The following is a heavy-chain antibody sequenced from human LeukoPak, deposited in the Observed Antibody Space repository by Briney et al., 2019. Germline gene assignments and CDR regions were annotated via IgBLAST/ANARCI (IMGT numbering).Heavy chain of an antibody. V-gene: IGHV4-4*07. J-gene: IGHJ4*02. CDR1: GASNSSYY. CDR3: ARDDVPYRGTYTPFDV. CDR2: IYISGTT. Sequence: SETLSLTCSVSGASNSSYYWSWVRQPAGKGLEWIGRIYISGTTKHNPSLKSRVTMSVDTSKNQFSLRLTSVTAADTAVYFCARDDVPYRGTYTPFDVWGQGTLVTVSS. D-gene: IGHD3-10*02.